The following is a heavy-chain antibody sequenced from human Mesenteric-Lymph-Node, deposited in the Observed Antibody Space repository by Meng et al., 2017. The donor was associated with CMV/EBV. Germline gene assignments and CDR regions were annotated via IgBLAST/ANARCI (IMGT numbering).Heavy chain of an antibody. CDR3: ARVLPHFTIFGVVIIPKEDYYYYGMDV. CDR1: GFTFSSYA. CDR2: IGATGATT. Sequence: GESLKISCAASGFTFSSYAMHRVRQAPGKGLEWIAYIGATGATTFYADSVKGRFTISRDNAKNSLYLQMNSLRVDDTAVYYCARVLPHFTIFGVVIIPKEDYYYYGMDVWGQGTTVTVSS. D-gene: IGHD3-3*01. J-gene: IGHJ6*02. V-gene: IGHV3-48*03.